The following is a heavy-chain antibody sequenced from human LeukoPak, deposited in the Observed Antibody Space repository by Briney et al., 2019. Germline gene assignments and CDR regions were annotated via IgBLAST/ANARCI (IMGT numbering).Heavy chain of an antibody. CDR1: GFTFDDYA. J-gene: IGHJ6*02. CDR3: ASSPGGDTAMVSYYYYGMDV. D-gene: IGHD5-18*01. Sequence: PGRSLRLSCAASGFTFDDYAMHWVRQAPGKGLEWVSGISWNSGSIGYADSVKGRFTISRDNAKNSLYLQMNSLRAEDTAVYYCASSPGGDTAMVSYYYYGMDVWGQGTTVTVSS. V-gene: IGHV3-9*01. CDR2: ISWNSGSI.